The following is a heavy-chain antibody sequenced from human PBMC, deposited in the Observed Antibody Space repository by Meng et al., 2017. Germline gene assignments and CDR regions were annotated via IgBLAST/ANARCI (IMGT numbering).Heavy chain of an antibody. J-gene: IGHJ6*02. CDR1: GFTFDDYA. CDR2: ISWDGGST. V-gene: IGHV3-43D*03. CDR3: ARYVGYSYGYGTDYYGMDV. Sequence: GESLKISCAASGFTFDDYAMHWVRQAPGKGLEWVSLISWDGGSTYYADSVKGRFTISRDNAKNSLYLQMNSLRAEDTAVYYCARYVGYSYGYGTDYYGMDVWGQGTTVTVSS. D-gene: IGHD5-18*01.